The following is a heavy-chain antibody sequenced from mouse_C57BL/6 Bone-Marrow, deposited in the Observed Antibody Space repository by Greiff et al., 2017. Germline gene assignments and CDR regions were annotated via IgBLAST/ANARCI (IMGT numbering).Heavy chain of an antibody. Sequence: QVQLQQSGAELVKPGASVKMSCKASGYTFTSYWITWVKQRPGQGLEWIGDIYPGSGSTNYNEKFKSKATLTVDTSSSTAYMQLSSLTSEDSAVYYCARGRTVVATRYFDVWGTGTTVTVSS. J-gene: IGHJ1*03. V-gene: IGHV1-55*01. CDR2: IYPGSGST. D-gene: IGHD1-1*01. CDR1: GYTFTSYW. CDR3: ARGRTVVATRYFDV.